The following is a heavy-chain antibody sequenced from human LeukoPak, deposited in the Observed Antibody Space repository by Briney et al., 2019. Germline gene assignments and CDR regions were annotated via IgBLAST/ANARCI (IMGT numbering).Heavy chain of an antibody. CDR3: AAARWGTAMDFHY. CDR2: ISYDGSTK. J-gene: IGHJ4*02. D-gene: IGHD5-18*01. V-gene: IGHV3-30*01. CDR1: GFIFSNYG. Sequence: PGGSLRLSCAASGFIFSNYGLYWFRQAPGKGLEWVADISYDGSTKNYADSVKGRFTISRDNPNNTLFLQMNSLSPEDTAVFYCAAARWGTAMDFHYWGQGTLVTVSS.